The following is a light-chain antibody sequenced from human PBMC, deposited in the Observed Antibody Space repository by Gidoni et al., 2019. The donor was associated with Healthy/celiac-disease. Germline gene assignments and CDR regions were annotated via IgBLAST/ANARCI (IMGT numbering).Light chain of an antibody. CDR1: QSVSSY. Sequence: EIVLTQSPATLSLSPGERATLSCRASQSVSSYLAWYQQKPGQAPRLLIYDASNRATGIPARFSGSGSGTDFTLTISSLEPEDFAVYYCQQRSNWPPPSVTVGQGTKVEIK. CDR2: DAS. J-gene: IGKJ1*01. V-gene: IGKV3-11*01. CDR3: QQRSNWPPPSVT.